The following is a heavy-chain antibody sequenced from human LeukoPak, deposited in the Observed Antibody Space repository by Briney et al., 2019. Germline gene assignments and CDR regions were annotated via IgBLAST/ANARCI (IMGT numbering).Heavy chain of an antibody. CDR2: INAEGSRI. V-gene: IGHV3-74*01. J-gene: IGHJ4*02. D-gene: IGHD2-21*02. CDR3: ARELPREVTLDF. Sequence: GGSLRLSCAASGFTFSTFEMHWVRQAPGKGLVWASRINAEGSRIGYADSVKGRFTFSRDNARNTLYLQMNSLRAEDTGVYYCARELPREVTLDFWGQGTLVTVSS. CDR1: GFTFSTFE.